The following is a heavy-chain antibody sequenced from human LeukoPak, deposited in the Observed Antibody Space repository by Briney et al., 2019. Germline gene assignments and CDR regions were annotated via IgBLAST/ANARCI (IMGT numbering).Heavy chain of an antibody. V-gene: IGHV3-23*01. CDR2: ISGSGGST. CDR3: AKVSSSPRYYYYYYGMDV. J-gene: IGHJ6*02. Sequence: PGGSLRLSCAASGFTFSSYAMSWVRQAPGKGLEWVSAISGSGGSTYYADSVKGRFTISRDNSKNTLYLQMNSLRAEDTAVYYCAKVSSSPRYYYYYYGMDVWGQGTTATVSS. CDR1: GFTFSSYA. D-gene: IGHD6-6*01.